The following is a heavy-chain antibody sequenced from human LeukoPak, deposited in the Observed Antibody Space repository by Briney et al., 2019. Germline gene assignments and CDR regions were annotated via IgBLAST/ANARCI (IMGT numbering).Heavy chain of an antibody. CDR3: TTEDGYWNSFSSYGYSDY. V-gene: IGHV3-11*01. CDR2: IGSSGSII. CDR1: GFTITDYY. J-gene: IGHJ4*02. D-gene: IGHD2/OR15-2a*01. Sequence: GSLTLSCAASGFTITDYYMSCIRQAPRKGREWIAYIGSSGSIIFYADSVKGRFTISRDNAKISLSLQLNTLTAADTAVYYCTTEDGYWNSFSSYGYSDYWGQGTLVTVSS.